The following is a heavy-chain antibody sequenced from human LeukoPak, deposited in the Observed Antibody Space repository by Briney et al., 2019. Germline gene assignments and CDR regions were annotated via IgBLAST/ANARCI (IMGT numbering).Heavy chain of an antibody. CDR1: GGSISSSSYY. V-gene: IGHV4-39*07. Sequence: LETLSLTCTVSGGSISSSSYYWGWIRQPPGKGLEWIGIIYYTGNTYYNPSLKSRVTISIDTSKNQFSLKLTSVTAADTAVYYCARIRFLAAGYMDVWGKGTTVTVSS. J-gene: IGHJ6*03. CDR2: IYYTGNT. CDR3: ARIRFLAAGYMDV. D-gene: IGHD3-3*01.